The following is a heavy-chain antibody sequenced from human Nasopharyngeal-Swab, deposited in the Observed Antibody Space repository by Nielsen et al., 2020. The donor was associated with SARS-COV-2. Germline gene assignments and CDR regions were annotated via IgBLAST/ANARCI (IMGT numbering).Heavy chain of an antibody. Sequence: WIRQPPGKGLEWIGNIYYNGNTYQNPSLKSRLTISVDKSKNQFSLQLSSVTAADTAVYYCVRSSSWYYFDYWAQGTQVTVSS. V-gene: IGHV4-39*01. CDR3: VRSSSWYYFDY. J-gene: IGHJ4*02. D-gene: IGHD6-13*01. CDR2: IYYNGNT.